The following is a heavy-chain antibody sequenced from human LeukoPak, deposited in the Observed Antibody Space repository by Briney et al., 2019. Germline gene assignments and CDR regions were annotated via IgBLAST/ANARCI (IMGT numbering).Heavy chain of an antibody. J-gene: IGHJ5*02. Sequence: ASVKVSCKASGYTFTSYAMHWVRQTPAQRRERMGWINTGNGNTKNTQKFQGRVTLTRNTSISTAYMELSSVRSEDAAVYYCARAPQQLVSLEQTRNWFDPWGQGSLVGVSS. CDR3: ARAPQQLVSLEQTRNWFDP. D-gene: IGHD6-13*01. CDR1: GYTFTSYA. CDR2: INTGNGNT. V-gene: IGHV1-3*04.